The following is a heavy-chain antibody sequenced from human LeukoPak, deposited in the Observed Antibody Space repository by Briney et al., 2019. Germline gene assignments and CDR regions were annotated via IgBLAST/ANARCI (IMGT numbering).Heavy chain of an antibody. J-gene: IGHJ5*02. V-gene: IGHV4-59*01. CDR2: IYYSRST. Sequence: SETLSLSCTVSGGSISSYYWSCSRQPPGKGLECIGYIYYSRSTNYNPSLQSRVTISVDTSKTQFSLKLSSVTAADPAVYYCARGGVYDYVWGSYRNNWFDPWGQGPLVTVSS. D-gene: IGHD3-16*02. CDR3: ARGGVYDYVWGSYRNNWFDP. CDR1: GGSISSYY.